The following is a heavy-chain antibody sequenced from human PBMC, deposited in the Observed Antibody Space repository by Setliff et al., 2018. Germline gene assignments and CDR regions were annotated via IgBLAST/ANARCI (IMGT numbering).Heavy chain of an antibody. CDR1: GGSISSHY. J-gene: IGHJ4*02. CDR2: IDISGTT. D-gene: IGHD3-3*01. Sequence: SETLSLTCTVSGGSISSHYWNWIRQPAGEGLEWIGRIDISGTTNYNPSLKSRVTISLDSSKNQFSLNLNSVTAADTAVYYCVKNPLTMPRGFFEYWGRGTLVTVSS. CDR3: VKNPLTMPRGFFEY. V-gene: IGHV4-4*07.